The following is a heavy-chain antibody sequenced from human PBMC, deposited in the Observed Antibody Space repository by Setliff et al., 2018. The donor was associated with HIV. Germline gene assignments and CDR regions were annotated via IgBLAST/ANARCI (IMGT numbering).Heavy chain of an antibody. J-gene: IGHJ6*03. CDR1: GGCFSGYY. V-gene: IGHV4-34*01. CDR2: INHSGST. Sequence: ASETLSLTCAVYGGCFSGYYWRWIRQPPGKGLEWIGEINHSGSTNYNPSLKSRVTISVDTSKTQFSLKLSSVTAADTAVYYCNISYYYYMDVWGKGTTGTVSS. CDR3: NISYYYYMDV.